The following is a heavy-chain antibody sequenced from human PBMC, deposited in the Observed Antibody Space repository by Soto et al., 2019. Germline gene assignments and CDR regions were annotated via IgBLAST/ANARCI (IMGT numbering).Heavy chain of an antibody. V-gene: IGHV3-23*01. CDR3: AKERTMVRGVTLDLFDP. CDR1: GFTFSSYA. CDR2: ISGSGGST. Sequence: GGSLRLSCAASGFTFSSYAMSWVRQAPGKGLEWVSAISGSGGSTYYADSVKGRFTISRDNSKNTLYLQMNSLRAEDTAVYYCAKERTMVRGVTLDLFDPWGQGTLVTVSS. D-gene: IGHD3-10*01. J-gene: IGHJ5*02.